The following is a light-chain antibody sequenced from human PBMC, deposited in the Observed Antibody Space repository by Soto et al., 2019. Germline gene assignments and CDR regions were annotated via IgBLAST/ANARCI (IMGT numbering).Light chain of an antibody. CDR2: WAS. V-gene: IGKV4-1*01. CDR3: QQYYSTPYT. J-gene: IGKJ5*01. CDR1: QSVLFSSNNKNY. Sequence: DIVLTQSPDSLAVSLGERATINCKSSQSVLFSSNNKNYLTWYQQKSGQPPKVLIYWASIRESGVPDRFSGSGSGTDFTLTISTLQAEDVALYYCQQYYSTPYTFGQGTRLEI.